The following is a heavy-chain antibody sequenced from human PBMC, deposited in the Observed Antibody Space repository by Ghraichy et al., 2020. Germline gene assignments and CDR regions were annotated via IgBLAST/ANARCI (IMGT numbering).Heavy chain of an antibody. CDR1: GFTFSSYA. J-gene: IGHJ4*02. CDR2: ISGSGGST. V-gene: IGHV3-23*01. CDR3: AKDTEPWARHYGDYGPFDY. D-gene: IGHD4-17*01. Sequence: GESLNISCAASGFTFSSYAMSWVRQAPGKGLEWVSAISGSGGSTYYADSVKGRFTISRDNSKNTLYLQMNSLRAEDTAVYYCAKDTEPWARHYGDYGPFDYWGQGTLVTVSS.